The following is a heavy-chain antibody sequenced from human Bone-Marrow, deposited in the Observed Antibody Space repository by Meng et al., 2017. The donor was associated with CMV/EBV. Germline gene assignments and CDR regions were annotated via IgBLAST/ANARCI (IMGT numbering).Heavy chain of an antibody. CDR2: INPSGGST. J-gene: IGHJ6*02. V-gene: IGHV1-46*01. CDR3: AREAPVAVLRGYYYYGMDV. Sequence: ASVKVSCKASGYTFTSYYMHWVRQAPGQGLEWMGIINPSGGSTSYAQKFQGRVTMTRDTSTSTVYMELSSLRSEDTAVYYCAREAPVAVLRGYYYYGMDVWGQGTTVTVSS. CDR1: GYTFTSYY. D-gene: IGHD6-19*01.